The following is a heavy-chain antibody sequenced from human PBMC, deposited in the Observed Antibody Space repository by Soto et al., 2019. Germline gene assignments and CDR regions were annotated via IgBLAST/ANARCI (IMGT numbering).Heavy chain of an antibody. D-gene: IGHD1-26*01. CDR1: GGTFGTYI. CDR3: TVRSMGAVDS. CDR2: IIPIFGTT. J-gene: IGHJ4*02. V-gene: IGHV1-69*01. Sequence: QVHLVQSGAEVKKPGSSVKVSCTASGGTFGTYIISWVRQGTGQGLEWMGGIIPIFGTTTYAQKFQGRVTIAADESSGTAYMDLSSLISGDTALYYCTVRSMGAVDSWGQGTRVAVS.